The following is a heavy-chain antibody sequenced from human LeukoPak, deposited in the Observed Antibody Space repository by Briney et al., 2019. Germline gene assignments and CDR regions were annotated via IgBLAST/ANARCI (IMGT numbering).Heavy chain of an antibody. CDR1: GGSISSGGYY. Sequence: SQTLSLTCTVSGGSISSGGYYWSWIRQHPGKGLEWIGYIYYSGSTNYNPSLKSRVTISVDTSKNQFSLKLSSVTAADTAVYYCARSDGKSANAFDIWGQGTMVTVSS. CDR3: ARSDGKSANAFDI. CDR2: IYYSGST. J-gene: IGHJ3*02. V-gene: IGHV4-31*03.